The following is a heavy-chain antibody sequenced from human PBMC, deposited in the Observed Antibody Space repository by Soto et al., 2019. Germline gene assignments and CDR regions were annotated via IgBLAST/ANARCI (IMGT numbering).Heavy chain of an antibody. CDR1: GGSISSYY. J-gene: IGHJ6*02. CDR2: IYYSGST. V-gene: IGHV4-59*01. D-gene: IGHD2-8*01. Sequence: PSETLSLTCTVSGGSISSYYWSWIRQPPGKGLEWIGYIYYSGSTNYNPSLKSRVTISVDTSKNQFSLKLSSVTAADAVVYYCARTSCTNGVCYFYYGMDVWGQGTTVTVSS. CDR3: ARTSCTNGVCYFYYGMDV.